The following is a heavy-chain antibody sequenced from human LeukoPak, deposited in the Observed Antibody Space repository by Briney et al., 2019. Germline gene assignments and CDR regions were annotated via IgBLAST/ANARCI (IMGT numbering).Heavy chain of an antibody. CDR1: GGSFSGYY. CDR2: INHSGST. V-gene: IGHV4-34*01. J-gene: IGHJ4*02. D-gene: IGHD3-10*01. CDR3: ARGRPRYYYGSGSYYRGPFDY. Sequence: SETLSLTCAVYGGSFSGYYWSWIRQPPGKGLERIGEINHSGSTNYNPSLKSRVTISVDTSKNQFSLKLSSVTAADTAVYYCARGRPRYYYGSGSYYRGPFDYWGQGTLVTVSS.